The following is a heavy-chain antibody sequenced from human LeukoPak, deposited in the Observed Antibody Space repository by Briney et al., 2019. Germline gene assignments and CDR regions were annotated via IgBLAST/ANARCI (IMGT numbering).Heavy chain of an antibody. D-gene: IGHD6-6*01. J-gene: IGHJ3*02. CDR3: AKVGSSSSLDAFDI. CDR2: ISWNSGSI. V-gene: IGHV3-9*01. Sequence: GGSLRLSCAASGFTFDDYAMHWVRQAPGKGLEWVSGISWNSGSIGYADSVKGRFTISRDNAKNSLYLQMNSQRAEDTALYYCAKVGSSSSLDAFDIWGQGTMVTVSS. CDR1: GFTFDDYA.